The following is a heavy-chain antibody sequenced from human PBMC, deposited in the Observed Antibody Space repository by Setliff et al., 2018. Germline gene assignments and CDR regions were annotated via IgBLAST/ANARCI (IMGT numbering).Heavy chain of an antibody. V-gene: IGHV3-23*01. D-gene: IGHD2-15*01. CDR3: AKDSSRYCSGGSCYSSY. CDR1: GFTFSSYA. Sequence: GESLKISCAASGFTFSSYAMTWVRQAPGKGLEWVSAISGSGGSTYYADSVKGRFTISRDNSKNTLYLQMNSLRAEDTAVYYCAKDSSRYCSGGSCYSSYWGQGTLVTVSS. J-gene: IGHJ4*02. CDR2: ISGSGGST.